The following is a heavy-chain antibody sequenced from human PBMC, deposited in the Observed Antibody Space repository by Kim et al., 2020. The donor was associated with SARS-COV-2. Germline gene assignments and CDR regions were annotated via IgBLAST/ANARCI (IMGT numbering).Heavy chain of an antibody. V-gene: IGHV3-11*04. Sequence: GGSLRLSCAASGFTLTDNYMTWIRQAPGKGLEWVSYIRSSGDIIYYADSVKGRFTISRDIPKNSLYLQMNSLRAEDTAVYYCARGRPNWYFDLWGRGTL. CDR1: GFTLTDNY. J-gene: IGHJ2*01. CDR3: ARGRPNWYFDL. CDR2: IRSSGDII.